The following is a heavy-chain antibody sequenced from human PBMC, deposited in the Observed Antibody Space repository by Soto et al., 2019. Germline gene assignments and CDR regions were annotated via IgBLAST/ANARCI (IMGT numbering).Heavy chain of an antibody. Sequence: GGSLRLSCAASGFTFSSYGMHWVRQAPGKGLEWVAVIWYDGSNKYYAGSVKGRFTISRDNSKNTLDLQMNSLRAEDTAVYYCARAYGSGSYRFTPDFDPWGQGTLVTVSS. CDR2: IWYDGSNK. CDR3: ARAYGSGSYRFTPDFDP. V-gene: IGHV3-33*01. CDR1: GFTFSSYG. D-gene: IGHD3-10*01. J-gene: IGHJ5*02.